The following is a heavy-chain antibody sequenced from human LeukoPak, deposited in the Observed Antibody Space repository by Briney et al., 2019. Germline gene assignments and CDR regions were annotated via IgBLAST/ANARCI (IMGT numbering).Heavy chain of an antibody. V-gene: IGHV4-38-2*02. Sequence: SETLSLTCTVSGYSISSGYYWGWIRQPPGKGLEWIGSIYHSGSTYYNPSLKSRVTISVGTSKNQFSLKLSSVTAADTAVYYCARDWYKGSYYVEHAFDIWGQGTMVTVSS. CDR1: GYSISSGYY. CDR3: ARDWYKGSYYVEHAFDI. D-gene: IGHD1-26*01. CDR2: IYHSGST. J-gene: IGHJ3*02.